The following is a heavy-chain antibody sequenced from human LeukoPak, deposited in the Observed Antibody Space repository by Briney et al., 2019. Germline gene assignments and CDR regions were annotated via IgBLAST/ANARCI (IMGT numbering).Heavy chain of an antibody. V-gene: IGHV4-59*01. CDR1: GGSISSYY. J-gene: IGHJ4*02. CDR3: ARDRGLLGY. Sequence: PSETLSLTCTVSGGSISSYYWSWIRQPPGKGLEWIGYIYYSGSTNYNPSLKSRVTISVDTSKNQFSLKLSSVTAADTAAYYCARDRGLLGYWGQGTLVTVSS. CDR2: IYYSGST. D-gene: IGHD3-10*01.